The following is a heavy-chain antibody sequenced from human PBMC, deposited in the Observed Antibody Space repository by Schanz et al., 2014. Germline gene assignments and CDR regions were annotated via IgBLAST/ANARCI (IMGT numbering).Heavy chain of an antibody. Sequence: EVQLVASGGGLVQPGGSLRLSCAASGFSVGNKYMNWVRQAPGKGLEWVSFIYIGGNTYYADSVKGRFTISRDNSKNTVYIQMNSLRAEDTAVYYCARGGTAYYFDDWGQGTLXTVSS. CDR2: IYIGGNT. CDR3: ARGGTAYYFDD. D-gene: IGHD2-21*02. CDR1: GFSVGNKY. J-gene: IGHJ4*02. V-gene: IGHV3-66*01.